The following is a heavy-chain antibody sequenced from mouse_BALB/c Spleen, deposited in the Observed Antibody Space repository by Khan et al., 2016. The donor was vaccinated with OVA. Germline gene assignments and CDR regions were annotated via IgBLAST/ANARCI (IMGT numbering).Heavy chain of an antibody. D-gene: IGHD3-3*01. CDR1: GYSITSAYY. V-gene: IGHV3-6*02. J-gene: IGHJ3*01. CDR3: ARAGRWFDY. Sequence: EVQLQESGPGLVKPSQSLSLTCSVTGYSITSAYYWNWIRQFPGKKLEWMGYISSGGSFNYNPSLKNRISITRDTSKNQFFLKLNSVTPEDTATYYCARAGRWFDYWGQGTLVTVSA. CDR2: ISSGGSF.